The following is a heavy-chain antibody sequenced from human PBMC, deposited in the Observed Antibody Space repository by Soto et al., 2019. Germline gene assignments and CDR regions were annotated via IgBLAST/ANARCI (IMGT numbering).Heavy chain of an antibody. J-gene: IGHJ4*02. D-gene: IGHD3-10*01. CDR1: GYTFTSYG. Sequence: QVQLVQSGAEVKKPGASVQVSCKASGYTFTSYGISWVRQAPGQGLEWMGWISAYNGNTNYAQKLQGRVAMATGTATSTAYMELRSLRSDDTAVYYCVLVAKRGYFDYWGQGTLVAVSS. V-gene: IGHV1-18*01. CDR3: VLVAKRGYFDY. CDR2: ISAYNGNT.